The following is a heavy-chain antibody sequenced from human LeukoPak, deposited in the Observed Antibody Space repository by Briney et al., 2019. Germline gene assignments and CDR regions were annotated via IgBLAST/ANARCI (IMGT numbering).Heavy chain of an antibody. CDR1: GYDFTNYA. CDR3: ARDLVVVPAATSIGNWFDP. D-gene: IGHD2-2*01. Sequence: ASVKVSCKASGYDFTNYAITWVRQAPGQGLEWMGWISPYNGQTNYAQNLQGRVTMTTDTSTSTAYMELRSLRSDDTAVYYCARDLVVVPAATSIGNWFDPWGQGTLVTVSS. V-gene: IGHV1-18*01. J-gene: IGHJ5*02. CDR2: ISPYNGQT.